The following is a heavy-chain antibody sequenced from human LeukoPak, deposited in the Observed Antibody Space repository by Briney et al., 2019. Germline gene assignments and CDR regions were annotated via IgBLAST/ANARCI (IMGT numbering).Heavy chain of an antibody. CDR1: GFTFSSYG. V-gene: IGHV3-30*03. J-gene: IGHJ4*02. Sequence: PGGSLRLSCAASGFTFSSYGMHWVRQAPGKGLEWVAVISYDGSNKYYADSVKGRFTISRDNSENTLYLQMNSLRAEDTAVYYCARVTSSSGWNYWGQGTLVTVSS. CDR3: ARVTSSSGWNY. D-gene: IGHD6-19*01. CDR2: ISYDGSNK.